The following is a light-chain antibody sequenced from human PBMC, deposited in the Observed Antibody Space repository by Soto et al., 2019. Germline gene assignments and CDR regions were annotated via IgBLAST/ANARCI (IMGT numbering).Light chain of an antibody. CDR2: AAT. Sequence: DTQMTQSPSSVSASVGNRVTITCRASQGISSWLARYQQKPGKAPKLLIYAATILQSGVPSRFSGSRSGTDFTLTISSLQPDDFATYYCQQANSFPLTFGGGTKVEIK. J-gene: IGKJ4*01. CDR1: QGISSW. V-gene: IGKV1-12*01. CDR3: QQANSFPLT.